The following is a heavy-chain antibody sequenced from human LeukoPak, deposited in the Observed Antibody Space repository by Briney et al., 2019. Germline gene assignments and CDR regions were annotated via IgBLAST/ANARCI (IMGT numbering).Heavy chain of an antibody. Sequence: SETLSLTCTVSGGSISNYYWSLLRQSAGKGLEWIGRIHSSGSTNFNPSLRSRVTMSADTSKHQFSLWLTSMTAADTALYYCARGIATITQDSFDVWGLGTMVTVSS. J-gene: IGHJ3*01. CDR3: ARGIATITQDSFDV. CDR1: GGSISNYY. CDR2: IHSSGST. V-gene: IGHV4-4*07. D-gene: IGHD1-26*01.